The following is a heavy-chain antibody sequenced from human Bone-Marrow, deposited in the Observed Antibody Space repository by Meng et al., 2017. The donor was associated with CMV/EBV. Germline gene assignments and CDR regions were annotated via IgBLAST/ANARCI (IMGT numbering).Heavy chain of an antibody. J-gene: IGHJ4*02. CDR3: ARWKPRIDY. D-gene: IGHD1-1*01. Sequence: GESLKISCAVSGFTFSKNWMSWVRQAPGKGLEWVANIKEDGSEKYYVDSVKGRFTISRDNAKNSLYLQMNSLRAEDTAVYYCARWKPRIDYWGQGTLVTVYS. CDR1: GFTFSKNW. CDR2: IKEDGSEK. V-gene: IGHV3-7*01.